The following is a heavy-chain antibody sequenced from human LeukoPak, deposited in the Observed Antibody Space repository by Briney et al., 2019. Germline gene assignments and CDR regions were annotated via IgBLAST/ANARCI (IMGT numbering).Heavy chain of an antibody. D-gene: IGHD3-22*01. V-gene: IGHV4-34*01. CDR2: INHSGST. CDR1: GGSFSGYY. CDR3: ARRYYYDSSGYYPRPFDY. Sequence: SETLSLTCAVYGGSFSGYYWSWIRQPPGKGLEWIGEINHSGSTNYNPSLKSRVTISVDTSKNQFSLKLSSVTAADTAVYYCARRYYYDSSGYYPRPFDYWGQGTLVTVSS. J-gene: IGHJ4*02.